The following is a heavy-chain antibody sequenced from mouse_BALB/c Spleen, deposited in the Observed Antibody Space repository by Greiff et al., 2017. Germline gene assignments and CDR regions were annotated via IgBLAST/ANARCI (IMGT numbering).Heavy chain of an antibody. J-gene: IGHJ2*01. CDR3: ARLWLRLDY. D-gene: IGHD2-2*01. Sequence: EVMLVESGGGLVKPGGSLKLSCAASGFTFSSYAMSWVRQTPEKRLEWVASISSGGSTYYPDSVKGRFTISRDNARNILYLQMSSLRSEDTAMYYCARLWLRLDYWGQGTTLTVSS. CDR1: GFTFSSYA. V-gene: IGHV5-6-5*01. CDR2: ISSGGST.